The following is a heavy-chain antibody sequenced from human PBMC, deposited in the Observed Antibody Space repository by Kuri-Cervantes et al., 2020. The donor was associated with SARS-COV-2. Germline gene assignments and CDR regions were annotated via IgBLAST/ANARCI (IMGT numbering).Heavy chain of an antibody. CDR1: GGSISSHY. J-gene: IGHJ4*02. Sequence: SETLSLTCTVSGGSISSHYWSWIRQPPGKGLEWIGYIYYSGSTNYNPSLKSRVTISVDMSNNQVSLRLTSATAADTAVYYCGKVSWLQLWHRYSDSWGQGTLVTVSS. V-gene: IGHV4-59*11. CDR2: IYYSGST. D-gene: IGHD5-24*01. CDR3: GKVSWLQLWHRYSDS.